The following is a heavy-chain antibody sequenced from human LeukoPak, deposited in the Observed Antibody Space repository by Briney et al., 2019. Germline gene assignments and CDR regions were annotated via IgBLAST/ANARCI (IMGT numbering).Heavy chain of an antibody. CDR3: AVMTTVTIFDY. CDR2: IYYSGST. D-gene: IGHD4-17*01. V-gene: IGHV4-39*01. J-gene: IGHJ4*02. CDR1: GGSISSSSYY. Sequence: PSETLSLTCTVSGGSISSSSYYWGWIRQPPGKGLEWIGSIYYSGSTYYNPSLTSRVTISVDTSKNQFSLKLSSVTAADTAVYYCAVMTTVTIFDYWGQGTLVTVSS.